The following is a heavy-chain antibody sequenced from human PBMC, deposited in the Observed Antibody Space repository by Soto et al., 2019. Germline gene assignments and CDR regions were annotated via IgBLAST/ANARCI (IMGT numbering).Heavy chain of an antibody. J-gene: IGHJ6*02. CDR1: GFTFGSSW. D-gene: IGHD3-22*01. CDR3: ARAIVYYGLDV. CDR2: TNDDGSIT. V-gene: IGHV3-74*01. Sequence: GGSLRLSCAASGFTFGSSWMHWVRQAPGMGPVWVSRTNDDGSITSYADSVKGRFAISRDDAKKTRYLQISSLRAEDTGVYYCARAIVYYGLDVWGQGTTVTVSS.